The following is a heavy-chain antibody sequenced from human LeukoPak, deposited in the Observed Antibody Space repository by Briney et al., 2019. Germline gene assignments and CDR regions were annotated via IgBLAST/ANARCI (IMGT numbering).Heavy chain of an antibody. CDR3: ARDYGDFHIDY. J-gene: IGHJ4*02. CDR2: IYSSGST. Sequence: SETLSLTCAVYGGSFSGYYWSWIRQPAGKGLEWIGRIYSSGSTNYNPSLKSRVTMSVDTSKNQFSLKLSSVTAADTAVYYCARDYGDFHIDYWGQGTLVTVSS. D-gene: IGHD4-17*01. V-gene: IGHV4-4*07. CDR1: GGSFSGYY.